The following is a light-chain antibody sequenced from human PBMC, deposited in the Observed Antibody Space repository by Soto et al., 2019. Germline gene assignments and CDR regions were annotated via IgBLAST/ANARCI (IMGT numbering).Light chain of an antibody. V-gene: IGKV1-5*03. CDR3: QQYKSFPRT. J-gene: IGKJ1*01. CDR1: ENIRSW. Sequence: DIQMTQSPSTLSASVGDRVTITCRASENIRSWLAWYQQKPGKAPKLLIYKASSLESGVPSRFSGSGSGTEFTLIISTLQPDDFATYYCQQYKSFPRTFGQGTKGEIK. CDR2: KAS.